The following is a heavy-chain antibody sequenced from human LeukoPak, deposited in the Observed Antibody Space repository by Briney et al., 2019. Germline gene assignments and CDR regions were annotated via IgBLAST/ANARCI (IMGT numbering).Heavy chain of an antibody. CDR1: GGSISSGDYY. J-gene: IGHJ3*02. CDR2: GHYTGST. Sequence: PSETLSLTCTVSGGSISSGDYYWSWIRQPPGKGLEWIGYGHYTGSTNYNPSLKSRVTFSVDTSKNQFSLKLTSVTAADTAVYYCARWGETSALRVHAFDIWGQGTMVTVSS. CDR3: ARWGETSALRVHAFDI. D-gene: IGHD3-10*01. V-gene: IGHV4-61*08.